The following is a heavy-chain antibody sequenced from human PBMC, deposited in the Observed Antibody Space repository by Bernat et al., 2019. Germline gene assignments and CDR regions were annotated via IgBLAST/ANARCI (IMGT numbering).Heavy chain of an antibody. CDR2: MSGSGGST. V-gene: IGHV3-23*01. J-gene: IGHJ4*02. CDR3: AKENTWDVDTAMPGDY. Sequence: EVQLLESGGGLVQPGGSLRLSCAASGFTFSSDAMSWVRQAPGKGLEWVSAMSGSGGSTYYADSVKGRFTISRDNSQNTLYLQMNSLRAEDTAVYYCAKENTWDVDTAMPGDYWGQGPLVTVSS. CDR1: GFTFSSDA. D-gene: IGHD5-18*01.